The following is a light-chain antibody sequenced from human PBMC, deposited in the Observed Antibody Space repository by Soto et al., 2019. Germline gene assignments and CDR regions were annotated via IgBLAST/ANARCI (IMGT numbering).Light chain of an antibody. Sequence: QSALTQPPSASGSPGQSVTISCTGTSSDVGGYKYVSWYQQHPGKAPKLMIFEVNKRPSRVSDRFSGSKSGNTASLTVSGLQAEDEADYYCSSYAGINNIGVFGTGTKVTVL. CDR2: EVN. CDR3: SSYAGINNIGV. CDR1: SSDVGGYKY. V-gene: IGLV2-8*01. J-gene: IGLJ1*01.